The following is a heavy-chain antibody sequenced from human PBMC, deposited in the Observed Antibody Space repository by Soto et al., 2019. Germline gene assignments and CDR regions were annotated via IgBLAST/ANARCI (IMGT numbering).Heavy chain of an antibody. CDR2: IYPGDSDT. V-gene: IGHV5-51*01. J-gene: IGHJ5*02. D-gene: IGHD1-26*01. CDR3: SRHIGSTSNGFDP. Sequence: PGESLKISCKGSGYSFTSYWIGWVRQMPGKGLEWMGIIYPGDSDTRYSPSFQGQVTITAANSISTAYLQWSSLKASDTAMYYCSRHIGSTSNGFDPWGQGTQVTAPQ. CDR1: GYSFTSYW.